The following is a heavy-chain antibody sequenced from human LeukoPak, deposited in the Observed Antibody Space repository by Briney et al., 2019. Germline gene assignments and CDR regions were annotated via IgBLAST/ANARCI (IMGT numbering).Heavy chain of an antibody. D-gene: IGHD6-13*01. CDR2: IYYSGTA. CDR1: GASISSGNYY. J-gene: IGHJ4*02. CDR3: ARMPSPRISAAGPFDF. Sequence: PSETLSLTCTVSGASISSGNYYWSWVRQPPGKGLEWIGLIYYSGTAYDNPSLRSRVTISLDPSKNQVSLRLTSLTAADTAMYYCARMPSPRISAAGPFDFWGQGTRVTVSS. V-gene: IGHV4-30-4*01.